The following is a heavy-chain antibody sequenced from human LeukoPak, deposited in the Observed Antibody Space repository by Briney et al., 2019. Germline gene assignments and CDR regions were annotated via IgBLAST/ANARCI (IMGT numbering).Heavy chain of an antibody. Sequence: ASVKVSCKASGYTFTSYAIHWVRQAPGQRLEWMGWISAGNGNTKYSQNFQGRVTFISNTSATTAFMELSSLGSEDAAAYYCARDSGSGSNDYWGQGTLVTVSS. CDR2: ISAGNGNT. J-gene: IGHJ4*02. V-gene: IGHV1-3*01. CDR3: ARDSGSGSNDY. CDR1: GYTFTSYA. D-gene: IGHD1-26*01.